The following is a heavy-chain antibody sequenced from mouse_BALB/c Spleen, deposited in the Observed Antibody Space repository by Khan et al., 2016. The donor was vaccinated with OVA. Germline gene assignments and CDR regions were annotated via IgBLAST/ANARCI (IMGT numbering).Heavy chain of an antibody. CDR2: IDPANGNT. V-gene: IGHV14-3*02. J-gene: IGHJ4*01. Sequence: VQLKESGAELVKPGASVKLSCTASGFNIKDTYMHWVKQRPEQGLEWIGRIDPANGNTKYDPKFQGKATITADTSSNQAYLQLSSLTSEDTAVYYCAITTVVRYYAMDYWGQGTSVTVSS. CDR1: GFNIKDTY. CDR3: AITTVVRYYAMDY. D-gene: IGHD1-1*01.